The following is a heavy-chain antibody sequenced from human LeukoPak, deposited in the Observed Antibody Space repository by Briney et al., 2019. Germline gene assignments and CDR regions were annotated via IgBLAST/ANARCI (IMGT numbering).Heavy chain of an antibody. D-gene: IGHD1-14*01. CDR1: GFTFSVTY. CDR2: ISPSGTDI. Sequence: GGSLRLSCAVSGFTFSVTYMTWIRQAPGKGLESLSYISPSGTDISYADSAKGRFTISRDNAKNSLYLQMNSLRGEDTAVYYCTRDPRNLDYWGQGTLVTVSS. CDR3: TRDPRNLDY. V-gene: IGHV3-11*01. J-gene: IGHJ4*02.